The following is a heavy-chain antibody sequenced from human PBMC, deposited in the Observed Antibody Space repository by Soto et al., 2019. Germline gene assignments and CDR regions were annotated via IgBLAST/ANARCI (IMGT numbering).Heavy chain of an antibody. CDR2: ISGSGGST. J-gene: IGHJ4*02. CDR1: GFTFSSYA. Sequence: GGSLRLSCAASGFTFSSYAMSWVRQAPGKGLEWVSAISGSGGSTYYADSVKGRFTISRDNSKNTLYLQMNNLRAEDTAVYYCAKEESPRADSSGYYPTYLGYWGQGTLVTVSS. V-gene: IGHV3-23*01. D-gene: IGHD3-22*01. CDR3: AKEESPRADSSGYYPTYLGY.